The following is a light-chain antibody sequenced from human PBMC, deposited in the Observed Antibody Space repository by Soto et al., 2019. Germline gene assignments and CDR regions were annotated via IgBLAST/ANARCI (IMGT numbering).Light chain of an antibody. CDR3: QQYNNWPPWT. V-gene: IGKV3-20*01. J-gene: IGKJ1*01. Sequence: EIELTRPPVTLSLSPGARATLSCRASQSVSNNYLAWYQQKPGQAPRLLIYGASNRATGIPDRFSGSGSGTDFTLTISRLEPEDFAVYYCQQYNNWPPWTFGQGTKVDIK. CDR1: QSVSNNY. CDR2: GAS.